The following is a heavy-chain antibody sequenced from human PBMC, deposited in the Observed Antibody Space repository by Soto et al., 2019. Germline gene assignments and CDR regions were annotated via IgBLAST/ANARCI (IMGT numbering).Heavy chain of an antibody. Sequence: ASVKVSCKVSGYTLTELSMHWVRQAPGQGLEWMGWINPNSGGTNYAQKFQGWVTMTRDTSISTAYMELSRLRSDDTAVYYCARESAAPGNGAFDIWGQGTMVT. V-gene: IGHV1-2*04. CDR1: GYTLTELS. CDR3: ARESAAPGNGAFDI. CDR2: INPNSGGT. D-gene: IGHD6-13*01. J-gene: IGHJ3*02.